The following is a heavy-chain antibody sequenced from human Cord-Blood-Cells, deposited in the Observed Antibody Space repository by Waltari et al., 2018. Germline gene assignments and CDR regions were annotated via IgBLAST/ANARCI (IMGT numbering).Heavy chain of an antibody. CDR1: GYSLRSGYY. V-gene: IGHV4-38-2*01. Sequence: QVQLQESGPGLVTPSETLSLTCAVSGYSLRSGYYWAWLRQPPGKGLEWIGSIYHSGSTYYNPSLKSRVTISVDTSKNQFSLKLSSVTAADTAVYYCARKGAAAGTEYFQHWGQGTLVTVSS. D-gene: IGHD6-13*01. CDR3: ARKGAAAGTEYFQH. CDR2: IYHSGST. J-gene: IGHJ1*01.